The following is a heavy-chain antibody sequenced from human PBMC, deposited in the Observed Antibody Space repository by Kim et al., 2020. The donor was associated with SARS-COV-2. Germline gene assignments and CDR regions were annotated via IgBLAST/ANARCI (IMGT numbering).Heavy chain of an antibody. V-gene: IGHV4-59*13. CDR3: ARGGGNWFDP. J-gene: IGHJ5*02. CDR2: IHYSGST. Sequence: SETLSLTCTVSGGSISSYYWSWIRHPPGKGLEWIGYIHYSGSTNYNPTLKSRVTISVATSKNQSSLKLSSVTAAATAVYYCARGGGNWFDPWGQGTPVT. D-gene: IGHD3-10*01. CDR1: GGSISSYY.